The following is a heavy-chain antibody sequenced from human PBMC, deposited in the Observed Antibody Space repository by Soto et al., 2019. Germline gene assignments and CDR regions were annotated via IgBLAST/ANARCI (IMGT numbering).Heavy chain of an antibody. V-gene: IGHV2-5*02. J-gene: IGHJ5*02. CDR2: IYWDDDK. CDR3: AHARRGYCVRSSCPNWFDP. CDR1: GFSLSTSGVG. D-gene: IGHD2-2*03. Sequence: QITLKESGPTLVKPTQTLTLTCTFSGFSLSTSGVGVGWIRQPPGKALEWLALIYWDDDKRYSPSLKSRLTIPKGTSKNQVVRTMTNMDPVDTATYYCAHARRGYCVRSSCPNWFDPWGQGILVTVSS.